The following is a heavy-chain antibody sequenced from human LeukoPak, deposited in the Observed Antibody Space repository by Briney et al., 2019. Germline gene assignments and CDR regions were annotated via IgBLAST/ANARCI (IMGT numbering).Heavy chain of an antibody. CDR2: ISGDRTT. D-gene: IGHD2-2*02. CDR1: GFTFSGFA. V-gene: IGHV3-23*01. CDR3: ARLGFVVPAVIFDY. J-gene: IGHJ4*02. Sequence: GGSLRLSCAASGFTFSGFAMNWVRQAPGKGLEWVSAISGDRTTYYADSVKGRFTISRDNSKNTLYLQMNSLRAEDTAMYYCARLGFVVPAVIFDYWGQETLVTVSS.